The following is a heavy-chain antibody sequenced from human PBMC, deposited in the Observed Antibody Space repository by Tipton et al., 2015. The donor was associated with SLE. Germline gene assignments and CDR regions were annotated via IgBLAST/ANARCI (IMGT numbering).Heavy chain of an antibody. CDR3: GKYDYDSTGVQAVHY. V-gene: IGHV4-59*01. J-gene: IGHJ4*02. CDR1: GASIGSYY. CDR2: VYYSGST. Sequence: LRLSCTVSGASIGSYYWHWIRQPPGKGLEWIGYVYYSGSTNYNPSLKSRVTISVDTSKNQFSLKLSSVTAADTAVYYCGKYDYDSTGVQAVHYWGQGTLLTVSS. D-gene: IGHD3-22*01.